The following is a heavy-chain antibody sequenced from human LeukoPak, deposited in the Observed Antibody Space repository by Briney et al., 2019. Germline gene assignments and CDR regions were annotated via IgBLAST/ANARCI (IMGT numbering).Heavy chain of an antibody. CDR2: IRYDGSNK. Sequence: GGSLRLSCAASGFTFSSYGMHWVRQAPGKGLEWVAFIRYDGSNKYYADSVKGRFTISRGNSKNTLYLQMNSLRAEDTAVYYCAKDLVQNDYGDYGYYYYYGMDVWGQGTTVTVSS. CDR1: GFTFSSYG. V-gene: IGHV3-30*02. J-gene: IGHJ6*02. CDR3: AKDLVQNDYGDYGYYYYYGMDV. D-gene: IGHD4-17*01.